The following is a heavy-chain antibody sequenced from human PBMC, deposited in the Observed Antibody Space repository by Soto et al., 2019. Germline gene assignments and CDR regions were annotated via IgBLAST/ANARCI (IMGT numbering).Heavy chain of an antibody. CDR3: AHSGSRYTIFGVVTSYFDY. CDR2: IYWDDDK. CDR1: GFSLSTSGVG. D-gene: IGHD3-3*01. Sequence: SGPTLVNPTQTLTLTCTFSGFSLSTSGVGVGWNRQPPGKALEWLALIYWDDDKRYSPSLKSRLTITKDTSKNQVVLTMTNMDPVDTATYYCAHSGSRYTIFGVVTSYFDYWGQGTLVTVSS. V-gene: IGHV2-5*02. J-gene: IGHJ4*02.